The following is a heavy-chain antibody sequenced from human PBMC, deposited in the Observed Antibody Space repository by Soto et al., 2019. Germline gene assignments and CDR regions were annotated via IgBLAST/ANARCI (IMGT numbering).Heavy chain of an antibody. V-gene: IGHV4-4*07. D-gene: IGHD2-8*02. CDR2: FSLSGTT. CDR3: ARGMTPPGAPAWYYFDS. J-gene: IGHJ4*02. CDR1: GASITGSFF. Sequence: QVQLQESGPGLMKPSETLSLTCTVSGASITGSFFWSWIRQPAGKGLEWIGRFSLSGTTNYNPSFRSRITMSADVSMNQFSLLLTSVTAAVTALYYCARGMTPPGAPAWYYFDSWGQGTLVTVSS.